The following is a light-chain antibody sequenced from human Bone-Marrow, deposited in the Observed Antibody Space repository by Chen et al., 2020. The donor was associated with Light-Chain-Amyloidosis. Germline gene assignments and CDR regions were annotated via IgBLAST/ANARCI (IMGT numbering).Light chain of an antibody. V-gene: IGKV1-5*03. Sequence: DIQMTQSPSTLSASVGDRVTITCRASQSISSWLAWYQQKPGKAPKLLIYKASSLESGVPSRFSVSGSETEFTLTISSLQPDDFATYYCQQYNSYPITFGQGTRLEIK. CDR3: QQYNSYPIT. CDR1: QSISSW. J-gene: IGKJ5*01. CDR2: KAS.